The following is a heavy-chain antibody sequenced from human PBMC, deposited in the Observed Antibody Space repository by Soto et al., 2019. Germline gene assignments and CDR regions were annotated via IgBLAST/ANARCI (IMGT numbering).Heavy chain of an antibody. CDR2: IPSRGRP. CDR3: ARDTYSGYDFGL. J-gene: IGHJ4*02. V-gene: IGHV4-30-4*01. CDR1: GASVSGGSYY. D-gene: IGHD5-12*01. Sequence: KPSETLSLTCSVSGASVSGGSYYWSCVRQPPGNGLELIGYIPSRGRPFYNPSLTSRGTISADTSKNQLSLQLTSVTAADTAVYYCARDTYSGYDFGLWGQGTLVTVSS.